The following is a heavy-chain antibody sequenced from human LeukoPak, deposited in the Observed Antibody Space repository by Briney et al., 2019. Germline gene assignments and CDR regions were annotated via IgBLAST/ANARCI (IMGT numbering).Heavy chain of an antibody. Sequence: SETLSLTCAVYGGSFSGYYWGWIRQPPGKGLEWIGSIYYSGSTYYNPSLKSRVTISVDTSKNQFSLKPSSVTAADTAVYYCASDSSLLLWFGGAFDIWGQGTMVTVSS. V-gene: IGHV4-39*01. D-gene: IGHD3-10*01. CDR1: GGSFSGYY. CDR2: IYYSGST. J-gene: IGHJ3*02. CDR3: ASDSSLLLWFGGAFDI.